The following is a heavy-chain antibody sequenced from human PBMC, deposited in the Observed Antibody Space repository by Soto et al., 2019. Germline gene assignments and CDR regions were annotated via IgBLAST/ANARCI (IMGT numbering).Heavy chain of an antibody. J-gene: IGHJ1*01. V-gene: IGHV3-23*01. CDR1: GFAFTSYA. Sequence: PGGSLRLSCAASGFAFTSYAMNWFRQAPGKGLEWVALVSGSGLSTYYADSVKGRFTISRDNSKNTLYLQMNGLRAEDTAVYYCAKDQGFGNLGVEYVDHWGQGSLVTVSS. CDR3: AKDQGFGNLGVEYVDH. CDR2: VSGSGLST. D-gene: IGHD3-10*01.